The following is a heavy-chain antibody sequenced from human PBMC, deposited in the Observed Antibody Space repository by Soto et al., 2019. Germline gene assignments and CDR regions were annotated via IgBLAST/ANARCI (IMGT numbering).Heavy chain of an antibody. Sequence: SVKVSCKASGGTCSIYAISCVLQAPLQGREWMGGIIPIFGTANYAQKFQGRVTITADKSTSTAYMELSSLRSEDTAVYYCAREGCGGDCYHYYYGMDVWGQGTTVTVSS. CDR3: AREGCGGDCYHYYYGMDV. CDR1: GGTCSIYA. J-gene: IGHJ6*02. V-gene: IGHV1-69*06. CDR2: IIPIFGTA. D-gene: IGHD2-21*02.